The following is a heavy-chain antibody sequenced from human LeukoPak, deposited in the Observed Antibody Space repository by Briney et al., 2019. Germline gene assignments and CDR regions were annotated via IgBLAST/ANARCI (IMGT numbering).Heavy chain of an antibody. CDR2: MNPKSGST. V-gene: IGHV1-8*01. D-gene: IGHD4-17*01. CDR1: GYTFINYD. Sequence: ASVKVSCKASGYTFINYDINWVRQAPGQGLEWMGWMNPKSGSTGYAQKFQGRVTMTRDTSISTAYMELSSLRSEDTAVYYCARGPRDYDESIRYNWFDPWGQGTLVTVSS. J-gene: IGHJ5*02. CDR3: ARGPRDYDESIRYNWFDP.